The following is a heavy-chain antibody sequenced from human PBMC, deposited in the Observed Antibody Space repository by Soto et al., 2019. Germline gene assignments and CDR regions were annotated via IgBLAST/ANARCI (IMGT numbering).Heavy chain of an antibody. V-gene: IGHV3-11*06. CDR1: GFTFSDYY. Sequence: NPGGSLRLSCAASGFTFSDYYMSWIRQAPGKGLEWVSYISSSSSYTNYADSVKGRFTIYRDNAKNALYLQMNSLRPEATAVYYCGSAVVVPAALPSLYFQHWGQGTLVTVSS. D-gene: IGHD2-2*01. J-gene: IGHJ1*01. CDR3: GSAVVVPAALPSLYFQH. CDR2: ISSSSSYT.